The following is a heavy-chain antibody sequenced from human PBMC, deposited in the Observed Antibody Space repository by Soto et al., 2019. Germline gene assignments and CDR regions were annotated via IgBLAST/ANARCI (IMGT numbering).Heavy chain of an antibody. CDR1: GVSISSGGYS. D-gene: IGHD2-21*01. Sequence: SETLSLTCAVSGVSISSGGYSWSWIRQPPGKGLEWIGYIYHSGSTYYNPSLKSRVTISVDRSKNQFSLKLRSVTAADTAVYYCGRIPSPWGQGTLVTVSS. V-gene: IGHV4-30-2*01. J-gene: IGHJ5*02. CDR2: IYHSGST. CDR3: GRIPSP.